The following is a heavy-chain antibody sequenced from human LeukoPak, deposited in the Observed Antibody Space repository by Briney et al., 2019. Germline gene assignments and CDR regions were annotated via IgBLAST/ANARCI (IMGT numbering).Heavy chain of an antibody. CDR2: IYYSGST. Sequence: SETLSLTCTVSGGSNSSSSYYWGWIRQPPGKGLEWIGSIYYSGSTYYNPSLKSRVTISVDTSKNQFSLKLSSVTAADTAVYYCASRGYGSGSYYNGQFDYWGQGTLVTVSS. D-gene: IGHD3-10*01. J-gene: IGHJ4*02. CDR1: GGSNSSSSYY. CDR3: ASRGYGSGSYYNGQFDY. V-gene: IGHV4-39*07.